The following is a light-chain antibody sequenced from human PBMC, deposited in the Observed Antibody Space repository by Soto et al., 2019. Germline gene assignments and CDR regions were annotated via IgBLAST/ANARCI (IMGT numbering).Light chain of an antibody. J-gene: IGKJ1*01. CDR3: QQYGSSGT. CDR2: GAS. CDR1: QSVSNNY. Sequence: EIVLTQSPGTLSLSPGERATLSCRASQSVSNNYLAWYQQKPGQAPRLLIYGASNRATGSPDRFSGSGSGTDFTLTISRLEPEEFAVYYCQQYGSSGTFGQGTKVEIK. V-gene: IGKV3-20*01.